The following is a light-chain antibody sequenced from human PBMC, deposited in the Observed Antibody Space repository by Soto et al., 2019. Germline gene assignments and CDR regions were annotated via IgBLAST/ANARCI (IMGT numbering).Light chain of an antibody. J-gene: IGLJ2*01. CDR2: SNN. CDR1: NSNIGGTS. CDR3: AARDDSLNGVA. Sequence: QAVVTQPPSASGTPGQRVTISCSGSNSNIGGTSVNWYQQLPGKAPKLLIHSNNQRPSGVPDRFSGSKSGTSASLAISGLQSEDEADYYCAARDDSLNGVAFGGGTKLTVL. V-gene: IGLV1-44*01.